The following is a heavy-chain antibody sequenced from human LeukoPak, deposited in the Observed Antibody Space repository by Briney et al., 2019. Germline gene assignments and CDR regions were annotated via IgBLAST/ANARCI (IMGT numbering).Heavy chain of an antibody. CDR3: AKDRMGAARDYFDY. D-gene: IGHD1-26*01. Sequence: GGSLRLSCVASGFTVSDNYMSWVRQAPGKGLEWVSAISGSGGSTYYADSVKGRFTISRDNSKNTLYLQMNSLRAEDTAVYYCAKDRMGAARDYFDYWGQGTLVTVSS. J-gene: IGHJ4*02. V-gene: IGHV3-23*01. CDR2: ISGSGGST. CDR1: GFTVSDNY.